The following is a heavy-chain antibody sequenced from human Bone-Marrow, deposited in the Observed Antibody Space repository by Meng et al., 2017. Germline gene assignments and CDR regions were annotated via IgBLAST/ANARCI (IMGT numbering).Heavy chain of an antibody. V-gene: IGHV3-73*01. J-gene: IGHJ6*02. CDR3: TRPENTDYGDYAYSYYYGMDV. D-gene: IGHD4-17*01. CDR1: GFTFSSYA. CDR2: IRSKANSYAT. Sequence: GESLKISCAASGFTFSSYAMHWVRQAPGKGLEWVGRIRSKANSYATAYAASVKGRFTISRDDSKNTAYLQMNSLKTEDTAVYYCTRPENTDYGDYAYSYYYGMDVWGQGTTVTVSS.